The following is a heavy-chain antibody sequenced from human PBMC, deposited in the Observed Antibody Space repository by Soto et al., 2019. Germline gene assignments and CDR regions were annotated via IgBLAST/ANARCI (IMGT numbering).Heavy chain of an antibody. CDR3: ARSVAVPGAHIDY. CDR1: GGSISGSY. V-gene: IGHV4-59*01. Sequence: LSLTCSVSGGSISGSYWSWIRQSPGKGLEWLGYVYYTGSTYYSPSLRSRVSISVDTSKNEFSLRLSSVTAADTAVYFCARSVAVPGAHIDYWGQGTQVTVSS. CDR2: VYYTGST. D-gene: IGHD6-19*01. J-gene: IGHJ4*02.